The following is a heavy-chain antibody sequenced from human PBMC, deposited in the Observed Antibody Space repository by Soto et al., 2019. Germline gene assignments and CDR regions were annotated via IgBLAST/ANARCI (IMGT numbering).Heavy chain of an antibody. Sequence: SLRLSCAASGFTFSSYAMSWVRQAPGKGLEWVSAISGSGGSTYYADSVKGRFTISRDNSKNTLYLQMNSLRAEDTAVYYCAKDFPEYCTNGVCSNYYYYGMDVWGQGTTVTVSS. D-gene: IGHD2-8*01. J-gene: IGHJ6*02. CDR3: AKDFPEYCTNGVCSNYYYYGMDV. CDR1: GFTFSSYA. CDR2: ISGSGGST. V-gene: IGHV3-23*01.